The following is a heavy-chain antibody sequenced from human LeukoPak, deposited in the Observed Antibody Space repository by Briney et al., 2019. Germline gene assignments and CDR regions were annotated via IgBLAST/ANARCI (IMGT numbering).Heavy chain of an antibody. CDR1: GGSISSSSYY. CDR3: AKEWGYGDYFRYYYYYMDV. V-gene: IGHV4-39*07. J-gene: IGHJ6*03. CDR2: IYYSGST. D-gene: IGHD4-17*01. Sequence: PSETLSLTCTVSGGSISSSSYYWGRIRQPPGKGLEWIGSIYYSGSTNYNPSLKSRVTMSVDTSKDQFSLKLSSVTAADTAVYYCAKEWGYGDYFRYYYYYMDVWGKGTTVTISS.